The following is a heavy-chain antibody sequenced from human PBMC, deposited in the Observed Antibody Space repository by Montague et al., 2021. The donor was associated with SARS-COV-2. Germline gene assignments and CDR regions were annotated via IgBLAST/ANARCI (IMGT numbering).Heavy chain of an antibody. Sequence: TLSLTCTVSGASISTGIYYWSWIRQPAGKGLEWIGRIRTTGHTDYNSSLESRVFMSVDTSTNQFSLNLTSVTAADTAVYFCAGSGSGTLEFDHWGQGTLVTVSS. J-gene: IGHJ4*02. CDR1: GASISTGIYY. D-gene: IGHD1-26*01. CDR3: AGSGSGTLEFDH. CDR2: IRTTGHT. V-gene: IGHV4-61*02.